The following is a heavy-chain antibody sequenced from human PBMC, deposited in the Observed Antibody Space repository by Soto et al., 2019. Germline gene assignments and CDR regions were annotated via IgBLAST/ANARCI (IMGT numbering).Heavy chain of an antibody. D-gene: IGHD6-19*01. Sequence: EVQLVEPGGGLVQPGGSLRLSCAASGFTVSSNYMRWVRQAPGKGLEWVSVIYSGGSTYYADSVKGRFTISRDNSKNTLYLQMNSLRAEDTAVYYCAREGQWLRGGYFDYWGQGTLVTVSS. CDR1: GFTVSSNY. V-gene: IGHV3-66*01. J-gene: IGHJ4*02. CDR2: IYSGGST. CDR3: AREGQWLRGGYFDY.